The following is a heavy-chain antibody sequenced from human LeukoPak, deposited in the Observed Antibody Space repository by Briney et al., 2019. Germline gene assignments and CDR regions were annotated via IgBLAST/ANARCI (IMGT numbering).Heavy chain of an antibody. CDR2: INHSGST. V-gene: IGHV4-34*01. CDR3: ARTGYSSSVDY. Sequence: KPSETLSLTCAVYGGSFSGYYWSWIRQPPGKGLEWIGEINHSGSTNYNPSLKSRVTISVDTSKNQFSLKLSSVTAADTAVYYCARTGYSSSVDYWGQGTLVTVSS. CDR1: GGSFSGYY. D-gene: IGHD6-13*01. J-gene: IGHJ4*02.